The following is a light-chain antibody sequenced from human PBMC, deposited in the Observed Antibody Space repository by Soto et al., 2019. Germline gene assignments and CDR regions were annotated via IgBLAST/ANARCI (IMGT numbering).Light chain of an antibody. CDR2: DVS. CDR1: SRDVGGYNY. V-gene: IGLV2-14*01. J-gene: IGLJ3*02. Sequence: QSALTQPASVSGSPGQSITISCTGTSRDVGGYNYVSWYQQHPGKAPKLMIYDVSNRPSGVSNRFSGSKSGNTASLTISGLQAEDDADYYCSSYTSSSRVFGGGTQLTVL. CDR3: SSYTSSSRV.